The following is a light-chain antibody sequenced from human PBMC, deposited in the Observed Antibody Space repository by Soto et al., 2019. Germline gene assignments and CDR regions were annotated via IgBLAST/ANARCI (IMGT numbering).Light chain of an antibody. Sequence: QSALTQPASVSGSPGQWITISCTGTSSDVGGYNYVSWYQHHPGKAPKLMIYDVSNRPSGVSNRFSGSKSDNTASLTISGLQAEDEADYYCSSYTSTNTVVFGGGTKLTVL. J-gene: IGLJ2*01. CDR1: SSDVGGYNY. CDR2: DVS. V-gene: IGLV2-14*03. CDR3: SSYTSTNTVV.